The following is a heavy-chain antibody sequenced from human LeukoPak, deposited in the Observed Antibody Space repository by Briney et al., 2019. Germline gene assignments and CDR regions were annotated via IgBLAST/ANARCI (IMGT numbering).Heavy chain of an antibody. CDR2: ISGSSGST. CDR3: ARAPPDYGDYHPTYFDY. J-gene: IGHJ4*02. V-gene: IGHV3-23*01. Sequence: PGGSLRLSCVASGFTFSSYAMTWVRQAPGKGLEWVSEISGSSGSTYYADSVKGRFTISRDNSKNTLYLQMNSLRAEDTAVYYCARAPPDYGDYHPTYFDYWGQGTLVTVSS. D-gene: IGHD4-17*01. CDR1: GFTFSSYA.